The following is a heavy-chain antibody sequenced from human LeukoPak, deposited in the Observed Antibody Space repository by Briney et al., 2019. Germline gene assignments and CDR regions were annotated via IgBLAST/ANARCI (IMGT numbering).Heavy chain of an antibody. CDR1: GGSISSGGYY. CDR3: ARERGYYDILTGDYYYYYGMDV. Sequence: PSETLSLTCTVSGGSISSGGYYWSWIRQHPGKGLEWIGYIYYSGSTYYNPSLKSRVTISVDTSKNQFSLKLSSVTAADTAVYYCARERGYYDILTGDYYYYYGMDVWGKGTTVTVSS. J-gene: IGHJ6*04. D-gene: IGHD3-9*01. V-gene: IGHV4-31*03. CDR2: IYYSGST.